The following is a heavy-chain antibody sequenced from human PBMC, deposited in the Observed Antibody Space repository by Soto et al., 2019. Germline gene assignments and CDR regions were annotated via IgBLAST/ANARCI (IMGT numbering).Heavy chain of an antibody. Sequence: PSETLSLTCTVFGASITSASYYWGWVRQPPGKGLEWIGSIYHSGTTYYNPSLRSRVIISVDTSKNHFSLRLSSVTAADTAVYYCARSLPSVLAPSDYWGQGILVTVSS. CDR2: IYHSGTT. CDR1: GASITSASYY. V-gene: IGHV4-39*02. D-gene: IGHD3-3*01. J-gene: IGHJ4*02. CDR3: ARSLPSVLAPSDY.